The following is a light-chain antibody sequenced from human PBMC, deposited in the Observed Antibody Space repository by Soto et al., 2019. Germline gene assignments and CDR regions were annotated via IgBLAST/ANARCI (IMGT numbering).Light chain of an antibody. CDR1: QSISSS. CDR3: QQYNTYWT. Sequence: IPMTQSPFSLSASVGDSVNFTCRASQSISSSLAWYQQKPGKAPKLLIYDGSSLETGVPSRFSGSGSGTEFTLTISSLQPDDFATYYCQQYNTYWTFGQGTKVDIK. V-gene: IGKV1-5*01. CDR2: DGS. J-gene: IGKJ1*01.